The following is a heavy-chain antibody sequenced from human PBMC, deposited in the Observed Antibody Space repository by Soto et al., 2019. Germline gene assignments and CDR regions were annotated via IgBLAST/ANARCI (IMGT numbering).Heavy chain of an antibody. Sequence: QVQLQESGPGLVKPSQTLSLTCTVSGGSISSGGYYWSWIRQHPGKGLEWIGYIYYSGSTYYNPSLKSQVTISVDTSKNQFSLKLSSVTAADTAVYYCARDSYCSGGSCSYYYYYMDVWGKGTTVTVSS. CDR2: IYYSGST. J-gene: IGHJ6*03. V-gene: IGHV4-31*01. CDR3: ARDSYCSGGSCSYYYYYMDV. D-gene: IGHD2-15*01. CDR1: GGSISSGGYY.